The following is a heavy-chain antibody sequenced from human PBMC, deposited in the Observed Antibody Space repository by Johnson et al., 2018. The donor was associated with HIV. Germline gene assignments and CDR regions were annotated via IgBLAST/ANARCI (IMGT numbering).Heavy chain of an antibody. CDR3: ARSRNYACDI. CDR1: GFTVSSNY. V-gene: IGHV3-11*04. Sequence: QVQLVESGGGLVQPGRSLRLSCAASGFTVSSNYMTWVRQAPGEGLGWVSYISSSGRAIYYADSVKGRFTMSRDNANNSMFLQMNSLRADDTAVYYCARSRNYACDIWGQGTMVTVSS. CDR2: ISSSGRAI. J-gene: IGHJ3*02. D-gene: IGHD1-1*01.